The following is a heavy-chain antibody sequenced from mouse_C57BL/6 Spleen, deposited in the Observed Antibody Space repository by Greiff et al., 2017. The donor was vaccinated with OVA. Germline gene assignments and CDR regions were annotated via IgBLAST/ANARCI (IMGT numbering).Heavy chain of an antibody. CDR1: GFNIKDYY. CDR2: IDPEDGDT. Sequence: EVQLQQSGAELVRPGASVKLSCTASGFNIKDYYMHWVKQRPEQGLEWIGRIDPEDGDTEYAPKFQGKATMTADTSSNTAYLQLSSLTSEDTAFYYCTTSYVLYAMDYWGQGTSVTVSS. V-gene: IGHV14-1*01. J-gene: IGHJ4*01. D-gene: IGHD1-1*01. CDR3: TTSYVLYAMDY.